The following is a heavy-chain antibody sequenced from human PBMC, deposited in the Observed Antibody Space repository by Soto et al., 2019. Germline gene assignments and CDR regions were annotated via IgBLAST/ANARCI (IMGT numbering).Heavy chain of an antibody. Sequence: SETLSLTCTVSGGSISSYYWSWIRQPAGKGLEWIGRIYTSGSTNYNPSLKSRVTMSVDTSKNQFSLKLSSVTAADTAVYYCARAPINTIFGVVPYYYGMDVWGQGTTVTVSS. CDR2: IYTSGST. V-gene: IGHV4-4*07. CDR1: GGSISSYY. J-gene: IGHJ6*02. D-gene: IGHD3-3*01. CDR3: ARAPINTIFGVVPYYYGMDV.